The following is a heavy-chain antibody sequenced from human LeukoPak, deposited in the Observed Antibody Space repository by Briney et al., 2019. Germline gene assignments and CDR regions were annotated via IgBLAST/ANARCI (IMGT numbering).Heavy chain of an antibody. CDR1: GYTFTSYD. D-gene: IGHD3-22*01. CDR2: MNPNSGNT. Sequence: ASVKVSCKASGYTFTSYDINWVRQATGQGLEWMGWMNPNSGNTGYAQKFQGRVTMTRNTSISTAYMELSSLRSEDTAVYYWARADDSTDAFDIWGQGTMVTVSS. CDR3: ARADDSTDAFDI. J-gene: IGHJ3*02. V-gene: IGHV1-8*01.